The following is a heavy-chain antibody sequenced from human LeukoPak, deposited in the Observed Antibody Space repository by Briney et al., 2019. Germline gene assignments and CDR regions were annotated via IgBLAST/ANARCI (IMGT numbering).Heavy chain of an antibody. CDR3: ARERSGWYDWYFDL. CDR1: GYTFTSYA. J-gene: IGHJ2*01. D-gene: IGHD6-19*01. V-gene: IGHV1-3*01. CDR2: INAGNGNT. Sequence: ASVKVSCKASGYTFTSYAMHWVHQAPGQRLEWMGWINAGNGNTKYSQTFQGRVTITRDTSASTAYMELSSLRSEDTAVYYCARERSGWYDWYFDLWGRGTLVTVSS.